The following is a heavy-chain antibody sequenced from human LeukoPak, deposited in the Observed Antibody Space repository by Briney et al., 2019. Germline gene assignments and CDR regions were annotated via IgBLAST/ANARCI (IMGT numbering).Heavy chain of an antibody. D-gene: IGHD6-19*01. V-gene: IGHV3-7*01. CDR3: ARDGSGWSKY. Sequence: PGGSLRLSCAASGFTFGSDWMSWLRQAPGKGLEWVANIRPDGGEKYYVDSVKGRFSISGDNAKNSLFLQMNSLRAEDTAVYFCARDGSGWSKYWGQGTLVTVSS. CDR1: GFTFGSDW. J-gene: IGHJ4*02. CDR2: IRPDGGEK.